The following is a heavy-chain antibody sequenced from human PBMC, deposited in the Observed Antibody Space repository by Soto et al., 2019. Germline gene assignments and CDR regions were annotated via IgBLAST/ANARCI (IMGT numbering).Heavy chain of an antibody. CDR2: IIPIFGTA. CDR3: ASGGYVGSYYYGMDV. V-gene: IGHV1-69*01. D-gene: IGHD6-25*01. J-gene: IGHJ6*02. CDR1: GGTFSSFA. Sequence: SVKVSCKASGGTFSSFAFSGVGQAPGQGLELMGGIIPIFGTANYEQKFQGRVTITADESTSTAYIELSSLRSEDTAVYYCASGGYVGSYYYGMDVWGQGTTVTVS.